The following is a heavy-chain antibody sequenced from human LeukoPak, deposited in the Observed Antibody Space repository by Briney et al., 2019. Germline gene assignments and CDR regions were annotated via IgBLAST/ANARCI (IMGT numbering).Heavy chain of an antibody. CDR1: GGSISGFY. J-gene: IGHJ3*02. Sequence: SETLSLTCTVSGGSISGFYWSWIRQPPGKGLEWIGFIYFSGSTTYNPSLKSRVSMSLDSSKNQFSLKLRSVTAADTALYYCARPHSSGWYGGFDIWGQGTMVTASS. CDR3: ARPHSSGWYGGFDI. V-gene: IGHV4-4*09. CDR2: IYFSGST. D-gene: IGHD6-19*01.